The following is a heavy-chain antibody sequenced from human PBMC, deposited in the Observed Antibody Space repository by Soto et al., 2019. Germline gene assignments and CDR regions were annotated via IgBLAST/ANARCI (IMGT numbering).Heavy chain of an antibody. CDR2: IKQDGSKK. Sequence: GGSLRLSCAASGFTFSNYWMHWVRQAPGKGLEWVASIKQDGSKKVYVDSVKGRFTISRDNAKNSLYLQMNSLRAEDSAVDYCASAYYHAPSCSNCFDPWGQGTPVTVFS. CDR3: ASAYYHAPSCSNCFDP. V-gene: IGHV3-7*01. D-gene: IGHD1-26*01. J-gene: IGHJ5*02. CDR1: GFTFSNYW.